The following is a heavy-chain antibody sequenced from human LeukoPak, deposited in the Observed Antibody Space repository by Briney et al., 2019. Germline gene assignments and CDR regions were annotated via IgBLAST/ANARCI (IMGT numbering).Heavy chain of an antibody. CDR2: IYYTGNT. CDR1: GDSITGYY. Sequence: PSETLSLTCSVSGDSITGYYWGWIRQPPGKGLEWIGHIYYTGNTYYNSSLKSRVTISVDTSKNQFSLKLSSVTAADTAVYYCARNYDYVWGSYRSPRQYYFDYWGQGTLVTVSS. V-gene: IGHV4-39*07. J-gene: IGHJ4*02. CDR3: ARNYDYVWGSYRSPRQYYFDY. D-gene: IGHD3-16*02.